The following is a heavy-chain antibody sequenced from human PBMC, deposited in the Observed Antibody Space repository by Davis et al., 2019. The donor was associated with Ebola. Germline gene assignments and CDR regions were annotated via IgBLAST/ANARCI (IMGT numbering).Heavy chain of an antibody. CDR3: GCIAARSTGWFDP. Sequence: MPGGSLRLSCAVYGGSFSGYYWSWIRQPPGKGLEWIGEINHSGSTNYNPSLKSRVTISVDTSKNQFSLKLSSVTAADTAVYYCGCIAARSTGWFDPWGQGTLVTVSS. J-gene: IGHJ5*02. CDR2: INHSGST. V-gene: IGHV4-34*01. CDR1: GGSFSGYY. D-gene: IGHD6-6*01.